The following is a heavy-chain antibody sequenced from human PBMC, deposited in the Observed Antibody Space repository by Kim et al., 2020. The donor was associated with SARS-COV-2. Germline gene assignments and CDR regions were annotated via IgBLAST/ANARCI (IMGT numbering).Heavy chain of an antibody. D-gene: IGHD6-19*01. J-gene: IGHJ5*02. V-gene: IGHV3-53*01. CDR3: ARESSGWYRGWSNWFDP. CDR1: GFTVSSNY. CDR2: IYSGGST. Sequence: GGSLRLSCAASGFTVSSNYMSWVRQAPGKGLEWVSVIYSGGSTYYADSVKGRFTISRDNSKNTLYLQMNSLRAEDTAVYYCARESSGWYRGWSNWFDPWGQGTLVTVSS.